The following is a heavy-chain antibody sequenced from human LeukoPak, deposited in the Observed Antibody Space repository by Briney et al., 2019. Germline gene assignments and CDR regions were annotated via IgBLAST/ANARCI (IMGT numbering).Heavy chain of an antibody. J-gene: IGHJ4*02. D-gene: IGHD3-10*01. CDR3: ARARVTMVDY. CDR1: GGSISSYY. CDR2: IHYSGST. Sequence: PSETLSLTCTVSGGSISSYYWSWIRQPPGKGLEWIGYIHYSGSTNYNPSLKSRVTISVDTSKNQFSLKLSSVTAADTAVYYCARARVTMVDYWGQGTLVTVSS. V-gene: IGHV4-59*01.